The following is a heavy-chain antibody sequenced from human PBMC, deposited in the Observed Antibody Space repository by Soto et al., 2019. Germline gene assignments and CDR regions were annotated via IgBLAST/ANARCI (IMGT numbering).Heavy chain of an antibody. D-gene: IGHD6-13*01. CDR2: ISGSGGST. CDR3: AKSAYSSSWYAFDI. V-gene: IGHV3-23*01. Sequence: GESLKISCAASGFTFSSYAMSWVRQAPGKGLEWVSAISGSGGSTYYADSVKGRFTISRDNSKNTLYLQMNSLRAEDTAVYYCAKSAYSSSWYAFDIWGQGTMVTVSS. CDR1: GFTFSSYA. J-gene: IGHJ3*02.